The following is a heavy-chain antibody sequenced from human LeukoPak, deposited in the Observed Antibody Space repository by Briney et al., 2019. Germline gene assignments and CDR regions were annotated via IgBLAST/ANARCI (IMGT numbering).Heavy chain of an antibody. CDR1: GDSVSSNSAA. V-gene: IGHV6-1*01. CDR2: TYYRSQWYN. J-gene: IGHJ6*03. CDR3: AGSISRPIGVRGVTAYYYHVDV. D-gene: IGHD3-10*01. Sequence: SQTLSLTCAISGDSVSSNSAAWNWIRQSPSRGLEWLGRTYYRSQWYNDYAVSVKSRMTINPDTSKNQFSLQLNSVTPEDTAVYYCAGSISRPIGVRGVTAYYYHVDVWGKGTTVTVSS.